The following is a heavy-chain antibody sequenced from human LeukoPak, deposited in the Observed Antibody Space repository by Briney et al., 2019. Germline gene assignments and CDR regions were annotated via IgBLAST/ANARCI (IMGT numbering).Heavy chain of an antibody. CDR2: ISWNSGSI. D-gene: IGHD2-2*01. CDR3: ARDATLLGYCSSTSCYGDYYYGMDV. Sequence: GGSLRLSCAASGFTFSSYWMHWVRQAPGKGLEWVSGISWNSGSIGYADSVKGRFIISRDNAKNSLYLQMNSLRAEDTAVYYCARDATLLGYCSSTSCYGDYYYGMDVWGQGTTVTVSS. V-gene: IGHV3-48*01. CDR1: GFTFSSYW. J-gene: IGHJ6*02.